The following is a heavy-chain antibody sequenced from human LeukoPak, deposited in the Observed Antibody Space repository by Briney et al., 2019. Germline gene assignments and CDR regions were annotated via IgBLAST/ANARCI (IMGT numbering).Heavy chain of an antibody. CDR3: ARGGHLGGTASVDY. CDR1: GYTFTSYD. V-gene: IGHV1-8*01. J-gene: IGHJ4*02. CDR2: MNPNSDNT. D-gene: IGHD6-19*01. Sequence: ASVKVSCKASGYTFTSYDINWVRQATGQGLEWMGWMNPNSDNTGYAQKFQGRVTMTRNTSISTAYMELSSLRSEDTAVYYCARGGHLGGTASVDYWGQGTLVTVSS.